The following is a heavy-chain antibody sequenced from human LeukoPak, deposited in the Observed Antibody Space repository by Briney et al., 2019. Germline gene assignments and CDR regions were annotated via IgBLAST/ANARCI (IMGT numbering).Heavy chain of an antibody. CDR1: GGSISSSS. V-gene: IGHV3-21*01. CDR2: ISSSSSYI. Sequence: ETLSLTCTVSGGSISSSSYYWGWIRQPPGKGLEWVSSISSSSSYIYYADSVKGRFTISRDNAKNSLYLQMNSLRAEDTAVYYCARVYYDSSGYYFDYWGQGTLVTVSS. D-gene: IGHD3-22*01. J-gene: IGHJ4*02. CDR3: ARVYYDSSGYYFDY.